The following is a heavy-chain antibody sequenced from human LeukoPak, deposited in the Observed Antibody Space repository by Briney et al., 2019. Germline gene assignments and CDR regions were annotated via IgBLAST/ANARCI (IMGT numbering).Heavy chain of an antibody. V-gene: IGHV3-7*01. CDR3: ARADIVLMVYNDY. D-gene: IGHD2-8*01. CDR1: GLTLSNYW. CDR2: IKPDGSEK. J-gene: IGHJ4*02. Sequence: GGSLRLSCVAPGLTLSNYWMSWVRQAPGKGLEWVATIKPDGSEKYYVDSVKGRFTISRDNAKRSLYLQMDSLRAEDTAVYYCARADIVLMVYNDYWGQGTLVTVSS.